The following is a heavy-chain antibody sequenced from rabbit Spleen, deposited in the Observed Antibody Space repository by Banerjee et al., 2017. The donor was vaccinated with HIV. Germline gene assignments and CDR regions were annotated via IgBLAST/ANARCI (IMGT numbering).Heavy chain of an antibody. V-gene: IGHV1S45*01. J-gene: IGHJ4*01. CDR1: GVSFSFSSY. CDR2: IDTGSSGFT. D-gene: IGHD1-1*01. CDR3: ARDLVAVIGWNFNL. Sequence: QEHLKESGGGLVQPGGSLKLSCTASGVSFSFSSYMCWVRQAPGKGLEWIACIDTGSSGFTYFATWAKGRFTCSKTSSTTVTLQVTRLTAADAATYFCARDLVAVIGWNFNLWGPGTLVTVS.